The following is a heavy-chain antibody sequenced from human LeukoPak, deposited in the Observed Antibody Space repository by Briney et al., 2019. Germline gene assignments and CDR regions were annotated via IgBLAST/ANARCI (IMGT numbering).Heavy chain of an antibody. D-gene: IGHD4-17*01. J-gene: IGHJ3*01. CDR3: GKDPNGDYVGAFDF. CDR1: GFTFSDYA. CDR2: IRGTGGTT. Sequence: GGSLRLSCAASGFTFSDYALIWVRPAPGKGLEWISAIRGTGGTTYYADSVKGRCTISRDNSRNTVYLQMNSLRAEDTALYFCGKDPNGDYVGAFDFWGPGTMVTVSS. V-gene: IGHV3-23*01.